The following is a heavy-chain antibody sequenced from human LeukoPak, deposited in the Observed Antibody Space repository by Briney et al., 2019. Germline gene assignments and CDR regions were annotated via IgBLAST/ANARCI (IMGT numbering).Heavy chain of an antibody. D-gene: IGHD3-22*01. J-gene: IGHJ4*02. CDR2: ISGCGGST. CDR3: ANGYHDSTGCSFDY. Sequence: PGGSLRLSCAASGLTLSRYAMGWVRQAPGKGPELVSAISGCGGSTYYADSVKGRFTISRDNSKNTLYLHMNSLRAKDTAVYYCANGYHDSTGCSFDYWGQGTLVTVSS. CDR1: GLTLSRYA. V-gene: IGHV3-23*01.